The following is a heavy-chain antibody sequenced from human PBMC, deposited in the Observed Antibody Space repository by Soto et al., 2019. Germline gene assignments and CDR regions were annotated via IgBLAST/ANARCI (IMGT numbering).Heavy chain of an antibody. J-gene: IGHJ4*02. Sequence: QVQLVQSGAEVKKPGPSVKVSCKASGDNFSTYPISWVRQAHGQGLEWMGGIIPIYVTANYAQKFRGRVTITADERTRTSYMELTNLRSEDTAVYYCARDRGARGDFWGQGTLVTVSS. V-gene: IGHV1-69*01. CDR2: IIPIYVTA. CDR1: GDNFSTYP. D-gene: IGHD3-10*01. CDR3: ARDRGARGDF.